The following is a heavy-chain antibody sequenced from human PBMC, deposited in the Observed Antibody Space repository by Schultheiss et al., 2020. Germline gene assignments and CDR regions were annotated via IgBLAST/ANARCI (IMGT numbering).Heavy chain of an antibody. D-gene: IGHD3-10*01. V-gene: IGHV3-21*01. Sequence: GGSLRLSCAVSGFTVSTTYMTWVRQAPGKGLEWVSSISSSSSYIYYADSVKGRFTISRDNAKNSLYLQMNSLRAEDTAVYYCARVGNYYGSGSRGLYYMDVWGKGTTVTVSS. CDR3: ARVGNYYGSGSRGLYYMDV. CDR2: ISSSSSYI. J-gene: IGHJ6*03. CDR1: GFTVSTTY.